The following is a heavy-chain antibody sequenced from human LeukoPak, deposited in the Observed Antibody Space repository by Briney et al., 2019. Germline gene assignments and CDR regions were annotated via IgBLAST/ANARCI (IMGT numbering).Heavy chain of an antibody. CDR2: IIPIFGTA. Sequence: ASVKVSCKASGGTFSSYAISWVRQAPGQGLEWMGRIIPIFGTANYAQKFQGRVTITTDESTGTAYMELSSLKSEDTAVYYCARDATMDIVVVVAATRGAFDIWGQGTMVTVSS. D-gene: IGHD2-15*01. CDR1: GGTFSSYA. CDR3: ARDATMDIVVVVAATRGAFDI. V-gene: IGHV1-69*05. J-gene: IGHJ3*02.